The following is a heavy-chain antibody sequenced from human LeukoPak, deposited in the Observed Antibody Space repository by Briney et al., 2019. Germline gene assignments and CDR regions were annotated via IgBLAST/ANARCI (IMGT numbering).Heavy chain of an antibody. D-gene: IGHD3-10*01. Sequence: GASVKVSCKASGGTFSSYAISWVRQAPGQGLEWMGGIIPIFGTANYAQKLQGRVTITADESTSTAYMELGSLRSEDTAVYYCASRSLMVRGVIITAWYFDYWGQGTLVTVSS. V-gene: IGHV1-69*13. J-gene: IGHJ4*02. CDR3: ASRSLMVRGVIITAWYFDY. CDR1: GGTFSSYA. CDR2: IIPIFGTA.